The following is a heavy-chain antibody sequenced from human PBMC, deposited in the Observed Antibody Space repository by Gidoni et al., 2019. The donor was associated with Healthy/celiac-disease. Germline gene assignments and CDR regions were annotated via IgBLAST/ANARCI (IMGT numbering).Heavy chain of an antibody. Sequence: VQLLVSGGGLVQPGGSLRACCAASGFTFSSGAMSWVRQAPGKGREWVSAISGSGGSTYYADSVKGRFTISRDNSKNTLYLQMNSLRAEDTAGDYCAKDEIAVAGTGHVENYWGQGTLVTVSS. CDR2: ISGSGGST. D-gene: IGHD6-19*01. CDR3: AKDEIAVAGTGHVENY. J-gene: IGHJ4*02. CDR1: GFTFSSGA. V-gene: IGHV3-23*01.